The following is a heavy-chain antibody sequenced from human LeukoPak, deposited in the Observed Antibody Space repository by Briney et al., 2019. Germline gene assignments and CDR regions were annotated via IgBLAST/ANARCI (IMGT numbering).Heavy chain of an antibody. CDR3: ATRQWLAPPPDS. Sequence: GGSLRLSCAASGFTFSKYWMLWVRQAPGKGLESVSRINTDGTVTTYADSVKGRSTASRDNADNTMFLQMNSVGDEDTSLYYCATRQWLAPPPDSWGQGTPVTVSS. V-gene: IGHV3-74*01. CDR1: GFTFSKYW. J-gene: IGHJ4*02. CDR2: INTDGTVT. D-gene: IGHD6-19*01.